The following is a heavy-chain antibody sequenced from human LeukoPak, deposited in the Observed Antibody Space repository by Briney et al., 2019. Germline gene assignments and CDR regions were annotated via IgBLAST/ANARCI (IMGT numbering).Heavy chain of an antibody. J-gene: IGHJ2*01. V-gene: IGHV3-21*01. CDR2: MSSSRNYI. Sequence: GGSLRLSCAASGFTFSSYSMNWVRQAPGQGLEWVSSMSSSRNYIYYGNSVKGRFTISRDNAKNSLYLQMNSLRAEDTAVYYCARGSGGFGSSSNWYFDLWGRGTLVTVSS. D-gene: IGHD6-6*01. CDR1: GFTFSSYS. CDR3: ARGSGGFGSSSNWYFDL.